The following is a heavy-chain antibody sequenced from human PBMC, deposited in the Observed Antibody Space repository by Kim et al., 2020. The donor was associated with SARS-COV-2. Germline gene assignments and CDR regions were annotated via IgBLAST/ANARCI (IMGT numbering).Heavy chain of an antibody. J-gene: IGHJ4*02. CDR3: ARIVSTSSGLRF. CDR1: GYTLTSYA. CDR2: INGANDKT. V-gene: IGHV1-3*01. D-gene: IGHD3-22*01. Sequence: ASVKVSCKASGYTLTSYAIHWVRQAPGQRFEWMGWINGANDKTKYSEKLQGRLTITEDTSANTAYMNLYSLRSEDTAVYYCARIVSTSSGLRFWGQGTLVTVSS.